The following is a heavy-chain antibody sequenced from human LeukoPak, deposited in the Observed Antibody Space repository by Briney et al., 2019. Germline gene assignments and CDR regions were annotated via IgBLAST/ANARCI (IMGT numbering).Heavy chain of an antibody. Sequence: SETLSLTCTVSGGSISSSSYYWGWIRQPPGKGLEWIGSIYYSGSTYYNPSLKSRVTISVDTSKNQFSLKLSSVTAADTAVYYCARAWGLDYGDYEGSDYWGQRTLVTVSS. CDR2: IYYSGST. D-gene: IGHD4-17*01. V-gene: IGHV4-39*07. CDR1: GGSISSSSYY. CDR3: ARAWGLDYGDYEGSDY. J-gene: IGHJ4*02.